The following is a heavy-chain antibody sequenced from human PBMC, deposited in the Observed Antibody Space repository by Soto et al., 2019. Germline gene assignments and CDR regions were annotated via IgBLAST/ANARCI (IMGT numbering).Heavy chain of an antibody. V-gene: IGHV1-2*04. CDR1: GYTFTGYY. Sequence: ASVKVSCKASGYTFTGYYMHWVRQAPGQGLEWMGWINPNSGGTNYAQKFQGWVTMTRDTSISTAYMELSRLRSDDTAVYYCARDPIAAAGNYYYGMDVWGQGTTVTVSS. D-gene: IGHD6-13*01. J-gene: IGHJ6*02. CDR3: ARDPIAAAGNYYYGMDV. CDR2: INPNSGGT.